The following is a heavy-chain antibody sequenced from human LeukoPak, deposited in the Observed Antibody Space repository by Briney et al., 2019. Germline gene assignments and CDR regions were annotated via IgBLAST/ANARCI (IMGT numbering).Heavy chain of an antibody. CDR3: ARASSGSHGDY. CDR2: INTDGSST. V-gene: IGHV3-74*01. CDR1: GFTFSTYW. J-gene: IGHJ4*02. Sequence: GGSLRLSCAASGFTFSTYWMHWVRQAPGKGLVWVSRINTDGSSTNYADSVKGRFTISRDNAKNMLYLQMNSQRAEDTAVYYCARASSGSHGDYWGQGTLVTVSS. D-gene: IGHD1-26*01.